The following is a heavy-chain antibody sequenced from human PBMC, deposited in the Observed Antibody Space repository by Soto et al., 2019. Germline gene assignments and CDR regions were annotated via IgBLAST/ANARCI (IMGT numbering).Heavy chain of an antibody. CDR2: IHYSGST. D-gene: IGHD3-3*01. CDR1: GGSISSYY. J-gene: IGHJ4*02. Sequence: QVQLQESGPGLVKPSETLSLTCTVSGGSISSYYWSWIRQPPGKGLEWIGYIHYSGSTKYNPSLKIRITISVDTSKNQFSLKLRSVTAADTAVYYCARHNLLRLFQSYYFDYWGLGTLVTVSS. CDR3: ARHNLLRLFQSYYFDY. V-gene: IGHV4-59*08.